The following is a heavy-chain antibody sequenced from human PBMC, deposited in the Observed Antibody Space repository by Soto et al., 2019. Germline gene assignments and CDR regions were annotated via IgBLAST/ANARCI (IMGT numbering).Heavy chain of an antibody. J-gene: IGHJ4*02. CDR1: GGYFSGYY. Sequence: SETLSLTCAVYGGYFSGYYWSWIRQPPGKGLEWIGEINHSGSTNYNPSLKSRVTISVDTSKNQFSLKLSSVTAADTAVYYCARGRDYYGSGSYYSAYYFDYWGQGTLVTVSS. V-gene: IGHV4-34*01. CDR3: ARGRDYYGSGSYYSAYYFDY. D-gene: IGHD3-10*01. CDR2: INHSGST.